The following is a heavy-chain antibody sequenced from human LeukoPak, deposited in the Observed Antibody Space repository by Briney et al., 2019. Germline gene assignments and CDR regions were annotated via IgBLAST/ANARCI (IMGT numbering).Heavy chain of an antibody. V-gene: IGHV3-30*02. D-gene: IGHD3-22*01. J-gene: IGHJ4*02. Sequence: GGPLRLSCAASGFTFSSYGMHWVRQAPGKGLEWVAFIRYDGSNKYYADSVKGRFTISRDNSKNTLYLQMNSLRAEDTAVYYCAKDSFTYYYDSSGWYYFDYWGQGTLVTVSS. CDR1: GFTFSSYG. CDR2: IRYDGSNK. CDR3: AKDSFTYYYDSSGWYYFDY.